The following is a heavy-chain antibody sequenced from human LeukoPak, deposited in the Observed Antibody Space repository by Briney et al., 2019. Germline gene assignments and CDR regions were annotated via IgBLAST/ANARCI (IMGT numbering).Heavy chain of an antibody. D-gene: IGHD6-19*01. CDR3: ARDGGWYRDY. CDR2: IKQDGSER. J-gene: IGHJ4*02. Sequence: GGSLRLSCAASEFTFSSYWMSWVRQAPGKGLEWVANIKQDGSERNYVDSVKGRFTISRDNAKNSLYLQMNSLSAEDTAVYYCARDGGWYRDYWGQGTLVTVSS. CDR1: EFTFSSYW. V-gene: IGHV3-7*01.